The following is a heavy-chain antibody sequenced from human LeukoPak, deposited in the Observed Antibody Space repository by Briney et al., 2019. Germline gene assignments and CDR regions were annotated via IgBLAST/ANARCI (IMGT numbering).Heavy chain of an antibody. D-gene: IGHD3-10*01. V-gene: IGHV4-59*05. CDR3: ARHYYGSGSYTTHNWFDP. CDR2: IYYSGST. Sequence: SETLSLTCTVSGGSITSHYWSWIRQPPGKGLEWIGSIYYSGSTYYNPSLKSRVTISVDTSKNQFSLKLSSVTAADTAVYYCARHYYGSGSYTTHNWFDPWGQGTLVTVSS. CDR1: GGSITSHY. J-gene: IGHJ5*02.